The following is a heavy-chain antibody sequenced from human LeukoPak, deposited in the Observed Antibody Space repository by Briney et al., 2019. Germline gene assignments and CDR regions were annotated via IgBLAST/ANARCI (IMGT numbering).Heavy chain of an antibody. Sequence: SETLSLTCAVYGGSFSGYYWSWIRQPPGKGLEWIGEINHSGSTNYNPSLKSRVTISVDTSKNQFSLKLSSVTAADTGVYYCARKNCSGGSCYSTFDPWGQGTLVTVSS. CDR3: ARKNCSGGSCYSTFDP. J-gene: IGHJ5*02. CDR1: GGSFSGYY. D-gene: IGHD2-15*01. V-gene: IGHV4-34*01. CDR2: INHSGST.